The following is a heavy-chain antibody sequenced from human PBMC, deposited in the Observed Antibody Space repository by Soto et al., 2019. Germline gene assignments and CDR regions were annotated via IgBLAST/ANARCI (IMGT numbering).Heavy chain of an antibody. Sequence: QVQLEQSGAEVKKPGASVKVSCKASGYFFSGYHMHWVRQAPGQGLEWMGWINADSGSTNYAQNWQGRGTMTRDTSITTAYMEPSRLRADDTAVYYCARADLPVAADYGMDAWGQGTTVTVAS. V-gene: IGHV1-2*02. CDR3: ARADLPVAADYGMDA. CDR2: INADSGST. CDR1: GYFFSGYH. D-gene: IGHD6-19*01. J-gene: IGHJ6*02.